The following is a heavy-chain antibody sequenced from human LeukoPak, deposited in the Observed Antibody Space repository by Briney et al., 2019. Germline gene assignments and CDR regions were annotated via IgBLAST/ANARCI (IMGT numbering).Heavy chain of an antibody. CDR1: GFTFNSFA. V-gene: IGHV3-23*01. J-gene: IGHJ2*01. Sequence: GGSLRLSCAATGFTFNSFAMNWVRQTPGKGLEWVSSVTGHGGSTYIADSVRGRFTISRDNSKNTLFLQMNSLRAEDTAVYYCARDDLYYDILTGYYTRYFDLWGRGTLVTVSS. CDR3: ARDDLYYDILTGYYTRYFDL. D-gene: IGHD3-9*01. CDR2: VTGHGGST.